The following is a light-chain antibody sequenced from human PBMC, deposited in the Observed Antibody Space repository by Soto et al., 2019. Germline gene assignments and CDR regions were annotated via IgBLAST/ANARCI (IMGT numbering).Light chain of an antibody. V-gene: IGKV3D-20*02. CDR2: GAS. CDR3: QQRQYCPPST. J-gene: IGKJ5*01. Sequence: EIVLTQGPGTLCLSPGESATITCRASQSVTSRYLAWDQQKPGQAPRLLFYGASNRATGIPERFSGSGSGTDFTLTISSLEPEDFAIYYCQQRQYCPPSTFGQGTRLDIK. CDR1: QSVTSRY.